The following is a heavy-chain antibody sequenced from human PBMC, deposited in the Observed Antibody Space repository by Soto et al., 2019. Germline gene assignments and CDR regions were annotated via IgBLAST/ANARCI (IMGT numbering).Heavy chain of an antibody. CDR3: ARVSNYGDPPYYYYGMDV. CDR1: GDSVSSNSAA. V-gene: IGHV6-1*01. J-gene: IGHJ6*02. D-gene: IGHD4-17*01. Sequence: KQSQTLSLTCAISGDSVSSNSAAWNWIRQSPSRGLEWLGRTYYRSKWYNDYAVSVKSRITINPDTSKNQFSLQLNSVTPEDTAVYYCARVSNYGDPPYYYYGMDVWGQGTTVTVSS. CDR2: TYYRSKWYN.